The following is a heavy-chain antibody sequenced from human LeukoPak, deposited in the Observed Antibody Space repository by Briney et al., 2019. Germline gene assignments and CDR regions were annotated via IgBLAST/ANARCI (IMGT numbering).Heavy chain of an antibody. CDR3: ARLSHIMISFGQVISYLDY. CDR2: IIQSGGT. V-gene: IGHV4-34*12. J-gene: IGHJ4*02. CDR1: GGSFSTYY. D-gene: IGHD3-16*02. Sequence: SETLSLTCALSGGSFSTYYWAWIRRSPGGGREWIGEIIQSGGTHYTPSLERRVHISIDTSKHRLPLHLPSVTAAATGLYYCARLSHIMISFGQVISYLDYWGQGALVTVSS.